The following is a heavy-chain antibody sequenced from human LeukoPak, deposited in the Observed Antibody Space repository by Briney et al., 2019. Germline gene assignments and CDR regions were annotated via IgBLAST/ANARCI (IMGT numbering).Heavy chain of an antibody. V-gene: IGHV3-33*08. Sequence: GGSLRLSCAASGFTFSSYSMNWVRQAPGKGLEWVAVIWYDGSNKYYADSVKGRFTISRDNSKNTLYLQMNSLRAEDTAVYYCAREGIRSFTMIVALDYWGQGTLVTVSS. CDR1: GFTFSSYS. D-gene: IGHD3-22*01. J-gene: IGHJ4*02. CDR3: AREGIRSFTMIVALDY. CDR2: IWYDGSNK.